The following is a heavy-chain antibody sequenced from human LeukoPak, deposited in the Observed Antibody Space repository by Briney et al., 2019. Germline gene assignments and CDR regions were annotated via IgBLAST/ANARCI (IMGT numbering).Heavy chain of an antibody. D-gene: IGHD7-27*01. J-gene: IGHJ4*02. CDR3: ARGPGDLGDY. CDR1: GYTFTSYF. Sequence: ASVKVSCQASGYTFTSYFMHWVRQAPGQGLEWMGLVNPSGGSTNYAQKFQGRVTMTRDMSTSTVFMELDSLRSDDTAVYYCARGPGDLGDYWGQGTLVTVSS. CDR2: VNPSGGST. V-gene: IGHV1-46*01.